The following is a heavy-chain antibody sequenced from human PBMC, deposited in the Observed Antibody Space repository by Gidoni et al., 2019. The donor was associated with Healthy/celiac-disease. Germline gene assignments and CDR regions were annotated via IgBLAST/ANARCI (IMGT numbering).Heavy chain of an antibody. CDR2: IRSKANSYAT. CDR1: GFPFSGSA. Sequence: EVQLVESGGGLVQPGGSLKLSCAASGFPFSGSAMHWVRQASGKGLEWVGRIRSKANSYATAYAASVKGRFTISRDDSKNTAYLQMNSLKTEDTAVYYCTSVFDEVGGIYYYYGMDVWGQGTTVTVSS. J-gene: IGHJ6*02. D-gene: IGHD3-10*01. V-gene: IGHV3-73*01. CDR3: TSVFDEVGGIYYYYGMDV.